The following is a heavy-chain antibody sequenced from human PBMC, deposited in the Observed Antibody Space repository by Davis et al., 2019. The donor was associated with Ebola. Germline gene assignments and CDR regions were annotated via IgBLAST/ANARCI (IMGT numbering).Heavy chain of an antibody. CDR1: GGTFSSYA. CDR3: ARRRGYDAFDY. Sequence: SVKVSCKASGGTFSSYAISWVRQAPGQGLEWMGRIIPILGIANYAQKFQGRVTITADKSTSTAYMELRSLRSDDTAVYYCARRRGYDAFDYWGQGTLVTVSS. V-gene: IGHV1-69*04. J-gene: IGHJ4*02. D-gene: IGHD5-12*01. CDR2: IIPILGIA.